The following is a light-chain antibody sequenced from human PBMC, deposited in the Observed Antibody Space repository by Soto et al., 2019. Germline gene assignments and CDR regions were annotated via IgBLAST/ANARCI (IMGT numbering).Light chain of an antibody. J-gene: IGKJ4*01. CDR2: WAS. V-gene: IGKV4-1*01. Sequence: IVMTQSPDSLAVSLGERATMNCKCSRSVLYKSNNKNHLAWYQRKPGQPPQLIIYWASTRESGVPERFSGSGAGTDFTRTISSLEAEDVSFYWCQQYFDVPFTFGGGTKVDIK. CDR1: RSVLYKSNNKNH. CDR3: QQYFDVPFT.